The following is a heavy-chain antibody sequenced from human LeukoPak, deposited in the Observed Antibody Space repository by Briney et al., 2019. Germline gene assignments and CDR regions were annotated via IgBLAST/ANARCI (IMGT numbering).Heavy chain of an antibody. D-gene: IGHD6-13*01. CDR3: LRGLAAAEDY. Sequence: GGTPRLSPAVSGFIFCEYRMNWGPQAPGKGVGWVSSISSSSAYIYYADSVKGRFTISRDNAKNSLFLQMDSLRAEDTAVYFCLRGLAAAEDYWGQGTLVIVSS. CDR1: GFIFCEYR. CDR2: ISSSSAYI. J-gene: IGHJ4*02. V-gene: IGHV3-21*01.